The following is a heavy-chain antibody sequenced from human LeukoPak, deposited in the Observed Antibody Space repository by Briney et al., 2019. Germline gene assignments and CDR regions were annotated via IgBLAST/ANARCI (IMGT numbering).Heavy chain of an antibody. CDR3: ARVPTSTYYYDSSGYFDY. CDR2: INPNSGGT. V-gene: IGHV1-2*02. CDR1: GYTFTGYY. Sequence: GASVKVSCKASGYTFTGYYMHWVRQAPGQGLEWMGWINPNSGGTNYAQKFQGRVTMTRDTSISTAYMELSRLRSDDTAVYYCARVPTSTYYYDSSGYFDYWGQGTLVTVSS. J-gene: IGHJ4*02. D-gene: IGHD3-22*01.